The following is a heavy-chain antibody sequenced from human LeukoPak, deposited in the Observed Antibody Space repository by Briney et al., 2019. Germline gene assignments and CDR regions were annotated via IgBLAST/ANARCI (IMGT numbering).Heavy chain of an antibody. CDR1: GYTFTSYG. J-gene: IGHJ4*02. D-gene: IGHD3-22*01. CDR2: ISAYNGNT. V-gene: IGHV1-18*01. CDR3: ARDRGPRYYYYDSSGTYFDY. Sequence: ASVKVSCKASGYTFTSYGISWVRQAPGQGLEWMGWISAYNGNTNYAQKLQGRVTMTTDTSTSTAYMELRSLRSDDTVVYYCARDRGPRYYYYDSSGTYFDYWGQGTLVTVSS.